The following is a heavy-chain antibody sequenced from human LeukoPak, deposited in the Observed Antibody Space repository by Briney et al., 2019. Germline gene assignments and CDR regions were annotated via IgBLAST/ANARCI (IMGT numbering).Heavy chain of an antibody. CDR2: IWDEGSNK. CDR3: AKDTTGGDFDI. J-gene: IGHJ3*02. CDR1: GFTFSSYG. V-gene: IGHV3-33*06. D-gene: IGHD4-17*01. Sequence: QPGRSLRLSCAASGFTFSSYGMHWVRQAPGKGLEWVAVIWDEGSNKYFADSLKGRFTLSRDNSKKPLFLQMNSLRAEDTAVYYCAKDTTGGDFDIWGQGTMVTVSS.